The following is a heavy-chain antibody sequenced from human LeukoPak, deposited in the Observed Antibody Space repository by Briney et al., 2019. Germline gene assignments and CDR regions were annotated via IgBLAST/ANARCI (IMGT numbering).Heavy chain of an antibody. CDR2: ISYDGSNK. CDR3: AKGQSGSYGDAFDI. V-gene: IGHV3-30*18. Sequence: GRSLRLSCAASGFTFSSYGMHWVRQAPGKRLEWVAVISYDGSNKYYADSVKGRFTISRDNSKNMLYLQMNSLRAEDTAVYYCAKGQSGSYGDAFDIWGQGTMVTVSS. J-gene: IGHJ3*02. D-gene: IGHD1-26*01. CDR1: GFTFSSYG.